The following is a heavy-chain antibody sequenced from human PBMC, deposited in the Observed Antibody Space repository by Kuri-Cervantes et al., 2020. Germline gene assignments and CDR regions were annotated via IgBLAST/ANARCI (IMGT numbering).Heavy chain of an antibody. V-gene: IGHV3-72*01. J-gene: IGHJ4*02. CDR1: GFTFSNAW. Sequence: GGSLRLSCAASGFTFSNAWMSWVRQAPGKGLEWVGRSRNKANSYSAEYAASVKGRFTISRDDSKDLLFLQMSSLKTEDTAMYYCVRDTGVAGSFYFDFWGQGTLVTVSS. CDR2: SRNKANSYSA. D-gene: IGHD6-19*01. CDR3: VRDTGVAGSFYFDF.